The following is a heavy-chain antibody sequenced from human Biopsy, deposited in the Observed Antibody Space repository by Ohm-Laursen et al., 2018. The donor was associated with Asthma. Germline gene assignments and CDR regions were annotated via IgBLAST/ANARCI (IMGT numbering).Heavy chain of an antibody. D-gene: IGHD6-25*01. CDR1: GFSFGDFF. CDR2: ISSSGSTK. CDR3: ARVLESSGRGPFYVSTLDV. Sequence: GSLRLSCAASGFSFGDFFMTWVRQAPGKGLEWVASISSSGSTKYPSESVLGRCTISRDNTQKSMTLELRSLRVEDTAIYYCARVLESSGRGPFYVSTLDVWGQGTPVAVSS. J-gene: IGHJ6*02. V-gene: IGHV3-11*01.